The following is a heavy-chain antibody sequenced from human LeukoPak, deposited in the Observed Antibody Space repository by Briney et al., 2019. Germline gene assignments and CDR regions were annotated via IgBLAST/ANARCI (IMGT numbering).Heavy chain of an antibody. J-gene: IGHJ4*02. CDR3: ARGVVDIVATIKGIDY. CDR2: ISSSGTTI. CDR1: GFTFSSYR. V-gene: IGHV3-48*04. D-gene: IGHD5-12*01. Sequence: GGSLRLSCAASGFTFSSYRMNWVRQAPGKGLEWVSFISSSGTTIYYADSVKGRFTISRDNAKNSLYLQMNSLRAEDTAVYYCARGVVDIVATIKGIDYWGQGTLVTVSS.